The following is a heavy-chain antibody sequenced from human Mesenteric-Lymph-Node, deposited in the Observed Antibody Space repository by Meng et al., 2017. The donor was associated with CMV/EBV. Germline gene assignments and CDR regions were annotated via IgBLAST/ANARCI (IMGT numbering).Heavy chain of an antibody. CDR2: INYSGRT. CDR3: AREVGSGTHTHWFDP. Sequence: YGGSLSGYDWSWIRQSQGKGLEWIGEINYSGRTNYSPSLKSRVSISVDTSNNQSALRLRSVTAADTAMYYCAREVGSGTHTHWFDPWGQGALVTVSS. J-gene: IGHJ5*02. CDR1: GGSLSGYD. D-gene: IGHD3-10*01. V-gene: IGHV4-34*01.